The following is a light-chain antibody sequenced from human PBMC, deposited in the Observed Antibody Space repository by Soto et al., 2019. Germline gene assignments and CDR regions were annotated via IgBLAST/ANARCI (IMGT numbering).Light chain of an antibody. J-gene: IGKJ4*01. CDR2: GAS. V-gene: IGKV3-20*01. CDR1: QSVSSSY. Sequence: EIVLTQSPGTLSLSPGERATLSCRASQSVSSSYLAWYQQKPGQAPRLLIYGASSRATGIPDRFSGSASWTDFTLTISRLEPEDFAVYNCQQYDSSPLTFGGGTKVDIK. CDR3: QQYDSSPLT.